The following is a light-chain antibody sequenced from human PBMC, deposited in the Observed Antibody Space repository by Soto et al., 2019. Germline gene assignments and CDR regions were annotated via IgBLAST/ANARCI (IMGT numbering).Light chain of an antibody. CDR3: AAWDDSLNGYV. J-gene: IGLJ1*01. CDR1: SSNIGTNT. CDR2: SNN. Sequence: QAVVTQPPSASGTPGQRVTISCSGSSSNIGTNTVNWFQQLPGTAPKLLIYSNNQRPSGVPDRFSGSKSGTSASLAISGLQSDDEADYYCAAWDDSLNGYVFGSVTKLTVL. V-gene: IGLV1-44*01.